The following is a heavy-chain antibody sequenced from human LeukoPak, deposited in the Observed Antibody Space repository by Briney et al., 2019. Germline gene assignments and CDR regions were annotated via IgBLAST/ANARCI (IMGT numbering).Heavy chain of an antibody. CDR2: IHYSGST. D-gene: IGHD1-14*01. J-gene: IGHJ4*02. CDR1: GASISSHY. CDR3: SRAGTGFNTPGAY. V-gene: IGHV4-59*11. Sequence: SETLSLTCSVSGASISSHYWSWIRQPPGPGLEWIGYIHYSGSTNCNPSLKSRVTISLDTSKNQFSLKLTSVTAADTAVYYCSRAGTGFNTPGAYWGQGTLVTVSS.